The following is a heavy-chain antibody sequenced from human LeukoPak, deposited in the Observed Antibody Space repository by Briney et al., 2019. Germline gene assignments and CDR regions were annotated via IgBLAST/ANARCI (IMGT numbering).Heavy chain of an antibody. J-gene: IGHJ4*02. Sequence: GGSLRLSCAASGFTFSSYWMSWVRQAPGKGLEWVANIKQDGSEEYYVDSVKGRFTISRDNAKNSLYLQMNSLRAVDTAVYYCARDYAIFGVVTPMDYWGQGTLVTVSS. D-gene: IGHD3-3*01. CDR3: ARDYAIFGVVTPMDY. CDR1: GFTFSSYW. V-gene: IGHV3-7*01. CDR2: IKQDGSEE.